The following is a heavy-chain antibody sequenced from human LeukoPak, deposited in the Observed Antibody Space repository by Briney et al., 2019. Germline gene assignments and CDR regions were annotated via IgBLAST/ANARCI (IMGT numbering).Heavy chain of an antibody. D-gene: IGHD3-10*01. CDR1: GFTFSGFA. Sequence: TGGSLRLSCLASGFTFSGFAMSWVRQAPGKGLEWVSAISGSGGSTYYADSVKGRFTISRDNSKNTLYLQVNSLRAEDTAVYYCARVIAARERAWFGELRLYYYSYIDVWGKGTTVTISS. J-gene: IGHJ6*03. CDR2: ISGSGGST. V-gene: IGHV3-23*01. CDR3: ARVIAARERAWFGELRLYYYSYIDV.